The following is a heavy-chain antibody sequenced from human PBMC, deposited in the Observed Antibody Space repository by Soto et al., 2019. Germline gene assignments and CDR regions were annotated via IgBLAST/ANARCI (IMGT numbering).Heavy chain of an antibody. D-gene: IGHD6-19*01. J-gene: IGHJ5*02. V-gene: IGHV1-8*01. CDR2: MNPNSGNT. CDR1: GYTFTSYD. CDR3: ASGLAVAGDNWFDP. Sequence: ASVKVSCKASGYTFTSYDINWVRQATGQGLEWMGLMNPNSGNTGYEQKFQGRVTMTRNTSISTAYMELSSLGSEDTAVYYCASGLAVAGDNWFDPWGQGTLVTVSS.